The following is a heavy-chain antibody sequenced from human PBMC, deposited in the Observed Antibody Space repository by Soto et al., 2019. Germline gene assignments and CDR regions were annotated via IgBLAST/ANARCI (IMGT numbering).Heavy chain of an antibody. CDR1: GGTFSSYA. Sequence: SVKVSCKASGGTFSSYAISWVRQAPGQGLEWMGGIIPIFGTANYAQKFQGRVTITADESTSTAYMELSSLRSEDTAVYYCAGSLSNVDAFDIWGKGTMVTVSS. D-gene: IGHD1-1*01. J-gene: IGHJ3*02. CDR3: AGSLSNVDAFDI. V-gene: IGHV1-69*13. CDR2: IIPIFGTA.